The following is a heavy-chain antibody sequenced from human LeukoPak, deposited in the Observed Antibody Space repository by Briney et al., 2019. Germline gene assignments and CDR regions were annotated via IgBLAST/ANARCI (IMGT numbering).Heavy chain of an antibody. CDR1: GGSINNYY. D-gene: IGHD2-15*01. V-gene: IGHV4-4*07. J-gene: IGHJ3*02. CDR2: IYTRGST. CDR3: ARGRHCSADICSGGDAFDI. Sequence: SETLSLTCTVSGGSINNYYWSWIRQPAGKGLEWIGRIYTRGSTNYNPSLKSRVTMSVDTAKNQFSLKLSSVTAADTAVYYCARGRHCSADICSGGDAFDIWGQGTMVSVSS.